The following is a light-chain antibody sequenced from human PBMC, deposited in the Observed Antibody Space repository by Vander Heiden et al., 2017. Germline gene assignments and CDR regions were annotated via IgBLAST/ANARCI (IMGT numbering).Light chain of an antibody. CDR3: QQYGSSPLT. V-gene: IGKV3-20*01. Sequence: DIALTQSPGTLSLSPGESATLSCRASQSVSSSYLAWYQQKPGQAPRLLIYGASSRATGIPDRFSGSGSGTNFTLTISRLEPEDFAVYYCQQYGSSPLTFGGGTKVEIK. J-gene: IGKJ4*01. CDR2: GAS. CDR1: QSVSSSY.